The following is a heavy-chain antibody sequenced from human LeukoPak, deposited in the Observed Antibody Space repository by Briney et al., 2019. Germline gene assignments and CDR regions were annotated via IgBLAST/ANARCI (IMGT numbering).Heavy chain of an antibody. CDR1: GFTVSSYA. CDR2: IGGGGTL. Sequence: PGGSLRLSCAASGFTVSSYAMGWVRQAPGKGLDWVSAIGGGGTLYYADSVKGRFSISRDISKNTLLLQMNSLRAEDTAVYYCARRRYDWGGDFANWGQGTLVTVSS. V-gene: IGHV3-23*01. CDR3: ARRRYDWGGDFAN. D-gene: IGHD3-16*01. J-gene: IGHJ4*02.